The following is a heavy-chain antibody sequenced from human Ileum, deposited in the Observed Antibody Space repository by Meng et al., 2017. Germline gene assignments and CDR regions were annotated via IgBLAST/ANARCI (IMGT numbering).Heavy chain of an antibody. V-gene: IGHV4-61*01. J-gene: IGHJ4*02. CDR2: TYYTGLT. D-gene: IGHD1-14*01. CDR1: GASVNFGLYF. CDR3: ARTYNTPFFDS. Sequence: QVELQESGPGLVRPSEPLSLSCTVSGASVNFGLYFWSWIRQSPGKTLEWIGHTYYTGLTNYNPSLKSRVAISLDASKNQFSLKLNSVPAADSAVYFCARTYNTPFFDSWGQGTLVTVSS.